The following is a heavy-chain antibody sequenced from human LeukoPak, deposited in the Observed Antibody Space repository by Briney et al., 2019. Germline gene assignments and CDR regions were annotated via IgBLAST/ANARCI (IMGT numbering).Heavy chain of an antibody. CDR2: IGSNISAM. CDR1: GFTFSDYS. D-gene: IGHD6-19*01. Sequence: PGGSLRLSCAASGFTFSDYSMNWVRQAPGEGLEWVSYIGSNISAMYYADSVRGRFTISRDNAKSSLYLQMNSLRAEDTAVYYCARASLAVAGSLAFDIWGQGTMVTVSS. V-gene: IGHV3-48*04. CDR3: ARASLAVAGSLAFDI. J-gene: IGHJ3*02.